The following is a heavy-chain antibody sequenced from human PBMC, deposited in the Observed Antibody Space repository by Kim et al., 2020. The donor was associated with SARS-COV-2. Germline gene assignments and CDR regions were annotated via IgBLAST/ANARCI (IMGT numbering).Heavy chain of an antibody. D-gene: IGHD3-10*01. V-gene: IGHV3-33*05. Sequence: GGSLRLSCAASGFIFRNFGMHWVRQAPGKGLEWVAFISNDGPTAIYADSVRGRFTISRDYSENKLYLQMDSLSAGDMAVYYCARPSSSHFDFWGQGTLVT. CDR2: ISNDGPTA. CDR1: GFIFRNFG. CDR3: ARPSSSHFDF. J-gene: IGHJ4*02.